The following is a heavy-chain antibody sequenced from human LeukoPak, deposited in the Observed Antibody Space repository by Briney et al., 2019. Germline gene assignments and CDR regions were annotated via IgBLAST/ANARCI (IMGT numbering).Heavy chain of an antibody. CDR2: INPNSGST. CDR3: ARDHFDFWSGYSATYFDY. D-gene: IGHD3-3*01. V-gene: IGHV1-2*02. CDR1: GYTFTGYY. J-gene: IGHJ4*02. Sequence: GASVKVSCKASGYTFTGYYMHWVRQAPGQGLEWMGWINPNSGSTNYAQKFQGRVTMTRDPSISTAYMELSRLSSDDTAVYYCARDHFDFWSGYSATYFDYWGQGTLVTVSS.